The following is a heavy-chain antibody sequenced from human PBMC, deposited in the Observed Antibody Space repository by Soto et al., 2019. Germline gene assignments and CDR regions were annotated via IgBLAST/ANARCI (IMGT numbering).Heavy chain of an antibody. CDR1: GLTFSSYS. D-gene: IGHD2-15*01. CDR3: VRDLLSQSCI. Sequence: EVQLVESGGGLVQPGGSLRLSCAASGLTFSSYSMNWVRQAPGKGPEWVSKISSSSGAIYYADSVKGRFTMSRDNAKQSVDLQMNTLRAEDTAVYYCVRDLLSQSCIWGQGTMVIVSS. CDR2: ISSSSGAI. V-gene: IGHV3-48*01. J-gene: IGHJ3*02.